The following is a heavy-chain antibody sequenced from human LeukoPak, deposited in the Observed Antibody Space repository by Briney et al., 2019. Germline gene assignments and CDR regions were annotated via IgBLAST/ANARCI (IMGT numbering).Heavy chain of an antibody. Sequence: GGSLRLSCAASGFTVSSNFMHWVRQAPGKGLEWVSVISFDGSAKYYADSVKGRFTISRDNSKNTLYLQMTSLRAEDTAVYYCAKDRVTAAGYYFDYWGQGTLVTVSS. CDR2: ISFDGSAK. CDR3: AKDRVTAAGYYFDY. V-gene: IGHV3-30*18. D-gene: IGHD6-13*01. J-gene: IGHJ4*02. CDR1: GFTVSSNF.